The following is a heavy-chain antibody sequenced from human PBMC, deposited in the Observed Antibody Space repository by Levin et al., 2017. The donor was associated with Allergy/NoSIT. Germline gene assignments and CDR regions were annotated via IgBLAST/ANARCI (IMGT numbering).Heavy chain of an antibody. D-gene: IGHD6-19*01. Sequence: GESLKISCAASGFTFSSYGMHWVRQAPGKGLGWVAVISSDGRKKFYADSVKGRFTISRENSKNTLDLQMNSLRAEDTAVYYCAKDVYGSGWYPLGNDAFEMWGQGTKVTVSS. CDR2: ISSDGRKK. CDR1: GFTFSSYG. V-gene: IGHV3-30*18. J-gene: IGHJ3*02. CDR3: AKDVYGSGWYPLGNDAFEM.